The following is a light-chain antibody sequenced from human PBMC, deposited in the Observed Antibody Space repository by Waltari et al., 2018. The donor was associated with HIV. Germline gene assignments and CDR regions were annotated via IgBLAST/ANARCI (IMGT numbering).Light chain of an antibody. CDR3: SSYRNSTFYV. V-gene: IGLV2-14*03. CDR2: DVS. CDR1: TSDVGGYNY. J-gene: IGLJ1*01. Sequence: QSALTQPASVSGSPGQSITISCTGTTSDVGGYNYVSWYQHHPGKAPRVIIYDVSNRPSGVSDRFSGSKSGNTASLTISGLQAEDEADYFCSSYRNSTFYVFGNGTKVTVL.